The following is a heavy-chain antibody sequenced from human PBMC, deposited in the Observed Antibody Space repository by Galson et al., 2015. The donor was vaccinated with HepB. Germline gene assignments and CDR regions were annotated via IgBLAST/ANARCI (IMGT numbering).Heavy chain of an antibody. CDR3: AKDLSSGYAFDY. CDR2: ISYDGSNK. D-gene: IGHD5-12*01. V-gene: IGHV3-30*04. J-gene: IGHJ4*02. Sequence: SLRLSCAASGFTFSSYAMHWVRQAPGKGLEWVAVISYDGSNKYYADSVKGRFTISRDNSKNTLYLQMNSLRAEDTAVYYCAKDLSSGYAFDYWGQGTLVTVSS. CDR1: GFTFSSYA.